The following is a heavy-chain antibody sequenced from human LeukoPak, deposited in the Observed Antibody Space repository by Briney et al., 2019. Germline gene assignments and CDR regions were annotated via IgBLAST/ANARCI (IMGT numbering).Heavy chain of an antibody. CDR3: ARVVGGGYDV. CDR1: GDSISNGVKY. D-gene: IGHD5-12*01. CDR2: IYHSGRS. Sequence: SETLSLTCTVSGDSISNGVKYWSWIRQHPGRGLEWIGYIYHSGRSYYNPSLKSRITISVDTSKNQFSLKLSSVTAADTAVYYCARVVGGGYDVWGQGTLVTVSS. J-gene: IGHJ4*02. V-gene: IGHV4-30-4*01.